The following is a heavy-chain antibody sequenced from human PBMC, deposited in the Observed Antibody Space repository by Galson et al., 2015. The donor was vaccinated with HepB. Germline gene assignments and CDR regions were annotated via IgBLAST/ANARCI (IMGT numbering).Heavy chain of an antibody. Sequence: SVKVSCKASGGTFSSYAISWVRQAPGQGLEWMGGIIPIFGTANYAQKFQGRVTITADESTSTAYMELSSLRSEDTAVYYCARDGGCSSTSCLSNNWLDPWGQGTLVTVSS. D-gene: IGHD2-2*01. CDR1: GGTFSSYA. V-gene: IGHV1-69*13. CDR2: IIPIFGTA. CDR3: ARDGGCSSTSCLSNNWLDP. J-gene: IGHJ5*02.